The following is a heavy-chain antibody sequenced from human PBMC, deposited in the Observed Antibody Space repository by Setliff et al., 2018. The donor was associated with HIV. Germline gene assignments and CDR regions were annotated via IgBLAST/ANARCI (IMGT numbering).Heavy chain of an antibody. CDR2: ILPLNGIT. CDR3: ARGGALSGFFFPNWLDT. J-gene: IGHJ5*02. Sequence: SVKVSCKASGGTFKSLAFNWFRQAPGQGLEWVGGILPLNGITNYAQRFRGRLTITADKSTSTAHIDLTRLTSDDTAVYYCARGGALSGFFFPNWLDTWGQGTLVTVSS. D-gene: IGHD1-26*01. CDR1: GGTFKSLA. V-gene: IGHV1-69*10.